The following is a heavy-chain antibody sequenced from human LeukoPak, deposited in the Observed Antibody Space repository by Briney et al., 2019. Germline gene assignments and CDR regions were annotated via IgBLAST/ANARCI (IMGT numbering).Heavy chain of an antibody. D-gene: IGHD2-21*02. CDR2: IYPGDSDT. J-gene: IGHJ5*02. V-gene: IGHV5-51*01. CDR3: ARQVVTPSGWFDP. CDR1: GYSFTSYW. Sequence: GESLKISCKGPGYSFTSYWIGWVRQMPGKGLEWMGIIYPGDSDTRYSPSFQGQVTISADKSISTAYLQWSSLKASDTAMYYCARQVVTPSGWFDPWGQGTLVTVSS.